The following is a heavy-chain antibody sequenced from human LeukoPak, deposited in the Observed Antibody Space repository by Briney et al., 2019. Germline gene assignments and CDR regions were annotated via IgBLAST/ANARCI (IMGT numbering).Heavy chain of an antibody. V-gene: IGHV4-39*07. CDR3: ARDYCTSTTCPNWFDP. Sequence: PSETLSLTCTVSGGSISSSSYYWGWIRQPPGKGLEWIGSIYYSGSTYYNPFLKSRVIVSLDKSKDQFSLKLSSVTAADTAVYYCARDYCTSTTCPNWFDPWGQGTLVTVSS. D-gene: IGHD2-2*01. J-gene: IGHJ5*02. CDR2: IYYSGST. CDR1: GGSISSSSYY.